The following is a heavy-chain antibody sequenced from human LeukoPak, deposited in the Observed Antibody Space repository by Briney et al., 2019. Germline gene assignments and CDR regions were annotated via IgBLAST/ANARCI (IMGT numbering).Heavy chain of an antibody. CDR3: ATDIILDGSGSYYYYY. Sequence: GASVKVSCKASGYTFIGYYMHWVRQAPGQGLEWMGWINLDSGGTNYAQKFQGRVTMTRDTSISTAYMELSSLRSEDTAEYYCATDIILDGSGSYYYYYWGQGTLVTVSS. D-gene: IGHD3-10*01. V-gene: IGHV1-2*02. CDR2: INLDSGGT. CDR1: GYTFIGYY. J-gene: IGHJ4*02.